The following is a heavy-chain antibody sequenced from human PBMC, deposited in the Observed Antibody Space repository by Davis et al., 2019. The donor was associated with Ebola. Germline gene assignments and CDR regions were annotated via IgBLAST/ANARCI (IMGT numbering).Heavy chain of an antibody. V-gene: IGHV4-59*01. J-gene: IGHJ2*01. D-gene: IGHD5-18*01. Sequence: SETLSLTCTVSGGSIRSYYWSWIRQPPGKGLEWIGSIYYSGSTNYNPSLKSRVTISVDTSKNQFSLKLSSVTAADTAVYYCARDDSYGHGYFDLWGRGTLVTVSS. CDR2: IYYSGST. CDR3: ARDDSYGHGYFDL. CDR1: GGSIRSYY.